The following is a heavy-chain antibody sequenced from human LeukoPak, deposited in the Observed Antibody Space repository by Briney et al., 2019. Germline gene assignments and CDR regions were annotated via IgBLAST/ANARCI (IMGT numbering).Heavy chain of an antibody. Sequence: GASVKVSCKASGGTFSSYAISWVRQAPGQGLEWMGRIIPILGIANYAQKFQGRVTITADKSTSTAYMELSSLRSEDTGVYYCAXXXXXXXVTIYYYYYGMDVWGQGTTVTVSS. CDR2: IIPILGIA. D-gene: IGHD4-17*01. CDR3: AXXXXXXXVTIYYYYYGMDV. J-gene: IGHJ6*02. CDR1: GGTFSSYA. V-gene: IGHV1-69*04.